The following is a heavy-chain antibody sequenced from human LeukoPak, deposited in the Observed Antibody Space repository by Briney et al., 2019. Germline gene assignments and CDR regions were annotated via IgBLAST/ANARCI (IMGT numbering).Heavy chain of an antibody. V-gene: IGHV4-39*01. Sequence: SETLSLTCTVSGGSISSSSYYWGWIRQPPGKGLEWIGRIYYDGSTYYNPSIKSRVTISVDTSKNQLPLKLGSVTAADTAVYYCARLIWYGSGSYSYYFDYWGQGTLVTVSP. CDR1: GGSISSSSYY. D-gene: IGHD3-10*01. J-gene: IGHJ4*02. CDR2: IYYDGST. CDR3: ARLIWYGSGSYSYYFDY.